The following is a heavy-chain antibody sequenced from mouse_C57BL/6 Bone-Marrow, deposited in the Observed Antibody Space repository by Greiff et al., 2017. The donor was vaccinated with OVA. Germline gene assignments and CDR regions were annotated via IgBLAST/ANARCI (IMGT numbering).Heavy chain of an antibody. CDR3: ARDGSSPGY. V-gene: IGHV1-59*01. CDR2: IDPSDSYT. D-gene: IGHD1-1*01. J-gene: IGHJ2*01. CDR1: GYTFTSYW. Sequence: QVQLQQPGAELVRPGTSVKLSCKASGYTFTSYWMHWVKQRPGQGLEWIGVIDPSDSYTNYNQKFKGKATLTVDTSSSTAYMQLSSLTSEDSAVYDCARDGSSPGYWGQGTTLTVSS.